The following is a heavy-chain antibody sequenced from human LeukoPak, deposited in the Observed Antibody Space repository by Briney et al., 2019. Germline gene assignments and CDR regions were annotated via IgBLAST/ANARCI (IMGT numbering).Heavy chain of an antibody. CDR2: IYYSGST. D-gene: IGHD6-19*01. V-gene: IGHV4-59*08. CDR3: AKTVAGYWYFDL. Sequence: PSETLSLTCTVSGGSISHYFWSWIRQPPGKALEWIGYIYYSGSTNYNPSLKSRVTISVAPSKNQFSLKLTSVTAADTAVYYCAKTVAGYWYFDLWGRGTLVTVSS. J-gene: IGHJ2*01. CDR1: GGSISHYF.